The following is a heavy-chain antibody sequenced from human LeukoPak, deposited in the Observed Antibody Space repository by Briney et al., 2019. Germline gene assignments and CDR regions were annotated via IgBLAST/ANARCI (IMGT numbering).Heavy chain of an antibody. CDR3: AKYVCSSTSCYRSFDY. D-gene: IGHD2-2*01. Sequence: GGSLRLSCAASGFTVSSNFMSWVRQAPEKGLEWVSVMYSDGNTYYADSVKGRFTISRDNSKNTLYLQMNSLRAEDTAVYYCAKYVCSSTSCYRSFDYWGQGTLVIVSS. CDR2: MYSDGNT. J-gene: IGHJ4*02. CDR1: GFTVSSNF. V-gene: IGHV3-53*01.